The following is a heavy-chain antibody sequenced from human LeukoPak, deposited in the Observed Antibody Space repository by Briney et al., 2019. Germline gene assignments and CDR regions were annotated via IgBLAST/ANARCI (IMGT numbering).Heavy chain of an antibody. Sequence: GGSLRLSCAASGFTFSSYSMNWVRQAPGKGLEWVSYISSSSSTVYYADSVKGRFTISRDNAKNSLYLQMNSLRAEDTAVYYCARYGSLGHWGQGTLVTVSS. J-gene: IGHJ5*02. CDR2: ISSSSSTV. CDR3: ARYGSLGH. CDR1: GFTFSSYS. V-gene: IGHV3-48*01. D-gene: IGHD1-14*01.